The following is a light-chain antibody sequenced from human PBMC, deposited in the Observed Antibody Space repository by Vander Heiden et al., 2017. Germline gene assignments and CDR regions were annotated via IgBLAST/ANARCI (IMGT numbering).Light chain of an antibody. CDR2: DVS. J-gene: IGLJ2*01. Sequence: PGPSITISCTGTSSDVGGYNYVSCYQQHPGKAPKLMIYDVSNRPSGVANSFSGSKSGNTASLTISGLQAEDEADYYCSSYTSSSTLGFGGGTKLTVL. CDR1: SSDVGGYNY. V-gene: IGLV2-14*03. CDR3: SSYTSSSTLG.